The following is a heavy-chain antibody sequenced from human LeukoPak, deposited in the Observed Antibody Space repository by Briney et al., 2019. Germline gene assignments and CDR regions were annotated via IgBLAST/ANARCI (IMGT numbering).Heavy chain of an antibody. Sequence: SGRSLRLSCAGSGFTFSNYAMHWVRQAPGKGLEWVAVMSYDGSTEYYADSVKGRFTISRDNSKNTLYLQMNSLGAEDTAVYYCARPVELTTGGDYWGQGTLVTVYWGQGTLVTVSS. CDR1: GFTFSNYA. CDR2: MSYDGSTE. CDR3: ARPVELTTGGDYWGQGTLVTVY. D-gene: IGHD4-11*01. J-gene: IGHJ4*02. V-gene: IGHV3-30-3*01.